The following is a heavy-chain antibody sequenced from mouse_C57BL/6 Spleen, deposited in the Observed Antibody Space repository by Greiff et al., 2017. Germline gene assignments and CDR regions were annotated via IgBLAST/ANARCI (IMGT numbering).Heavy chain of an antibody. CDR1: GYTFTSYW. CDR3: ARSNYGPDY. D-gene: IGHD1-2*01. J-gene: IGHJ2*01. CDR2: IDPSDSYT. V-gene: IGHV1-69*01. Sequence: VQLQQPGAELVMPGASVKLSCKASGYTFTSYWMHWVKQRPGHGLEWIGEIDPSDSYTNYNQKFKGKSTLTVDKSSSTAYMQLSSLTSEDSAVYYCARSNYGPDYWGQGTTLTVSS.